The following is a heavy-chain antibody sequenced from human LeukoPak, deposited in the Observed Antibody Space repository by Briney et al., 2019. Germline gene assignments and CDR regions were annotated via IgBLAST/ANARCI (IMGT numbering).Heavy chain of an antibody. Sequence: SETLSLTCTVSGGSISSYYWSWIRQPPGKGLEWIGYIYYSGSTNYNPSLKSRVTISVDTSKNQFSLKLSSVTAADTAVYYCARHKEAAGRFDPWGQGTLVTVSS. D-gene: IGHD6-13*01. CDR3: ARHKEAAGRFDP. CDR2: IYYSGST. J-gene: IGHJ5*02. V-gene: IGHV4-59*08. CDR1: GGSISSYY.